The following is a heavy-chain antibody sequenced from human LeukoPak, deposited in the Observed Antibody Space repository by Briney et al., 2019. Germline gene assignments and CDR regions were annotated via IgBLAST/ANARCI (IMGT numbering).Heavy chain of an antibody. CDR3: ARDRHVTYYYDSSGYYRMGYYYYYGMDV. D-gene: IGHD3-22*01. CDR2: IYYSGST. CDR1: GGSISSYY. J-gene: IGHJ6*02. Sequence: SETLSLTCTVSGGSISSYYWSWIRQPPGKGLEWVGYIYYSGSTNYNPSLKSRVTISLDTSKNQFSLKLNSVTAADTAVYHCARDRHVTYYYDSSGYYRMGYYYYYGMDVWGQGTTVTVSS. V-gene: IGHV4-59*01.